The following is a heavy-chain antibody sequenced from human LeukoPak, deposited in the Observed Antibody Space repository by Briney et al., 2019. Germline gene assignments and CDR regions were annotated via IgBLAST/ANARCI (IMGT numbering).Heavy chain of an antibody. CDR3: ARVKFARVWEQLD. J-gene: IGHJ4*02. V-gene: IGHV3-21*01. CDR1: GFTFSSYS. Sequence: GGSLRLSCAASGFTFSSYSMNGVRQAPGKGLEWVSSISSSSSYIYYADSVKGRFTISRDNAKNSLYLQMNSLRAEDTAVYYCARVKFARVWEQLDWGQGTLVTVSS. CDR2: ISSSSSYI. D-gene: IGHD6-13*01.